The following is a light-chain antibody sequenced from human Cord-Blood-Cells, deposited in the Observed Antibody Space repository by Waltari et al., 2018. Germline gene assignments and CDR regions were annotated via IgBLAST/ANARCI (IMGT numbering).Light chain of an antibody. J-gene: IGLJ3*02. CDR1: SSDAGGYHS. CDR3: SSYTSSSTSV. Sequence: QSALTQPASVSGSPGQSITIPCPGTSSDAGGYHSVSWYQQHPGKAPKPMIYDVSKRPSGVSNRFSGSKSGNTASLTISGLQAEDEADYYCSSYTSSSTSVFGGGTKLTVL. V-gene: IGLV2-14*01. CDR2: DVS.